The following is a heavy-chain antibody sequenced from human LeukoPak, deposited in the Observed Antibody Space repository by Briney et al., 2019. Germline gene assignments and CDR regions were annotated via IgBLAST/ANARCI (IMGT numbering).Heavy chain of an antibody. CDR2: INPNSGGT. CDR3: ARALGTVTISWFDP. D-gene: IGHD4-17*01. J-gene: IGHJ5*02. V-gene: IGHV1-2*02. Sequence: ASVKVSCKASGGTFSSYAISWVRQAPGQGLEWMGWINPNSGGTNYAQKFQGRVTMTRDTSISTAYMELSRLRSDDTAVYYCARALGTVTISWFDPWGQGTLVTVSS. CDR1: GGTFSSYA.